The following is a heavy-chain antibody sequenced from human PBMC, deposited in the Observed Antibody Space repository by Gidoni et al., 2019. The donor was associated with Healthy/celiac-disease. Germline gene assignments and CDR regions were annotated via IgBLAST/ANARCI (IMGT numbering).Heavy chain of an antibody. CDR1: GGSISSSSYY. D-gene: IGHD6-13*01. J-gene: IGHJ4*02. CDR3: ARQSGIAAAEIDY. V-gene: IGHV4-39*01. Sequence: QLQLQESGPGLVKPSETLSLTCTVSGGSISSSSYYWGWIRQPPGKGLEWIGSLLYTGSTYYNPSLKSRVTISVDTSKSQFSLKLSSVTAADTAVYYCARQSGIAAAEIDYWGQGTLVTVSS. CDR2: LLYTGST.